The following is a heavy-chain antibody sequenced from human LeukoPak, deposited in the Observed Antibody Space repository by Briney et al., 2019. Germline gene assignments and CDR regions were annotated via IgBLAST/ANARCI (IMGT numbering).Heavy chain of an antibody. D-gene: IGHD2-2*02. CDR2: INHSGSP. J-gene: IGHJ5*02. CDR3: ARGCWRIVVVPAAIRPVDWFDP. V-gene: IGHV4-34*01. Sequence: SETLSLTCAVYGGSFSGYYWSWIRQPPGKGLEWIGEINHSGSPNYNPSLKSRVTISVDTSKNQFSLKLSSVTAADTAVYYCARGCWRIVVVPAAIRPVDWFDPWGQGTLVTVSS. CDR1: GGSFSGYY.